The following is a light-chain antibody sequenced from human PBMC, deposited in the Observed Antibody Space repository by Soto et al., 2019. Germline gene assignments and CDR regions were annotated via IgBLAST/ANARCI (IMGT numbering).Light chain of an antibody. V-gene: IGLV2-14*01. J-gene: IGLJ1*01. CDR2: DVS. Sequence: QSALTQPASVSGSPGQSITISCTGTSSDVGGYNYVSWYQQHPGKAPKLMIYDVSNRPSGASNRFSGSKSGNTASLTISGLQAEDEADYYCSSYTSSSTFYVFGTGTKVTV. CDR3: SSYTSSSTFYV. CDR1: SSDVGGYNY.